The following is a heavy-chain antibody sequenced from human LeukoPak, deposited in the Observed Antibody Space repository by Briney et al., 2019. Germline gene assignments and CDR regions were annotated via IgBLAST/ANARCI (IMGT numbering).Heavy chain of an antibody. CDR3: ARSPLAFYDSSGYPRVWFDP. D-gene: IGHD3-22*01. CDR2: ISQSGNI. CDR1: GASISSGAYS. J-gene: IGHJ5*02. V-gene: IGHV4-30-2*01. Sequence: SETLSLTCAVSGASISSGAYSWSWIRQPPGKGLEWIGYIYHIGYISQSGNIYQNPSLKSRVTISLDTSRNRFSLKLSSVTAADTAVYYCARSPLAFYDSSGYPRVWFDPWGQGTLVTVSS.